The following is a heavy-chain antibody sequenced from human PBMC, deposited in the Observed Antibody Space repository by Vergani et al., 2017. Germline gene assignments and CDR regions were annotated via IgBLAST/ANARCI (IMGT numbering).Heavy chain of an antibody. D-gene: IGHD3-3*01. V-gene: IGHV4-61*01. CDR2: IYSSGNT. J-gene: IGHJ6*02. CDR3: ARDRAGHITIFGVVTYGMDV. Sequence: QVQLQESGPALVHPSHPLSLXFPLLPPPLPPLSSSFSSLRPPPPSCLEWIWAIYSSGNTKYNPSLKSRVTISVDTSKNQFSLKLSSVTAADTAVYYCARDRAGHITIFGVVTYGMDVWGQGTTVTVSS. CDR1: PPPLPPLSSS.